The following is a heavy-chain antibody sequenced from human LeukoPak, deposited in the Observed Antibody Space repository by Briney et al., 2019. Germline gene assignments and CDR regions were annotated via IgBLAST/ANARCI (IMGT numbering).Heavy chain of an antibody. Sequence: GGSLRLSCAASGFTFSNAWMSWVRQAPGKGLEWVGRIKSKTDGGTTDYAAPVKGRFTISRDDSKNTLYLQMNSPKTEDTAVYYCTTDLYPTIAVAGTVWFDPWGQGTLVTVSS. CDR1: GFTFSNAW. CDR3: TTDLYPTIAVAGTVWFDP. CDR2: IKSKTDGGTT. V-gene: IGHV3-15*01. D-gene: IGHD6-19*01. J-gene: IGHJ5*02.